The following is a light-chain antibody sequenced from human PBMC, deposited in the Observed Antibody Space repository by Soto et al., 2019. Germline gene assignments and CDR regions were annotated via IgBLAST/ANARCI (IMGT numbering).Light chain of an antibody. CDR3: QQYNHWPT. J-gene: IGKJ2*01. CDR1: QSVSTN. Sequence: EILMTQSPATLSVSPGERVTLSCRAGQSVSTNLVWYQQKPGQVPRVLIYGASTRATGIPARFSGSGSGTEFTLTISSLQSEDFALYYCQQYNHWPTFGQGTKLDIK. CDR2: GAS. V-gene: IGKV3-15*01.